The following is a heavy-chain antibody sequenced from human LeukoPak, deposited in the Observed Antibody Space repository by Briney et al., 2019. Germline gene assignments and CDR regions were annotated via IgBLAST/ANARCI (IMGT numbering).Heavy chain of an antibody. V-gene: IGHV3-7*01. Sequence: GGSLRLSCAGSGFTFSSYEMSWVRQAPGKGLEWVANIKQDGSEKYYVDSVKGRFTISRDNAKNSLYLQMNSLRAEDTAVYYCARDHVVVVVAATHWFDPWGQGTLVTVSS. CDR2: IKQDGSEK. CDR3: ARDHVVVVVAATHWFDP. CDR1: GFTFSSYE. D-gene: IGHD2-15*01. J-gene: IGHJ5*01.